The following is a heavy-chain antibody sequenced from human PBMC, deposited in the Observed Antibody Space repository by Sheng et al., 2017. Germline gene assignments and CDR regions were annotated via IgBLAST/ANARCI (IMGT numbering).Heavy chain of an antibody. Sequence: QLVESGGGLVKPGGSLRLSCAASGSTFGSSAMNWIRQAPGKGLEWVSSIASGGNHILYADSVKGRFTISRDNANNSLYLQMNRLRVEDTAVYYCARGGGSYGHWGKGTLVSVSS. J-gene: IGHJ4*02. CDR2: IASGGNHI. CDR1: GSTFGSSA. V-gene: IGHV3-21*01. CDR3: ARGGGSYGH. D-gene: IGHD1-26*01.